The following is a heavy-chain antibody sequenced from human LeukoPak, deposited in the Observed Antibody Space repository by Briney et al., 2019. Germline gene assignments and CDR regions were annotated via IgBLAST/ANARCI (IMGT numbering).Heavy chain of an antibody. J-gene: IGHJ4*02. Sequence: GGSLRLSCAASGFTFSSHWMHWVRQAPGKGLVWVSRINNDGSSTSYADSVKGRFTISRDNAKNTLYLQMNSLRAEDTAVYYCVSSYYSGGSCYSASGYWGQGTLVTVSS. CDR3: VSSYYSGGSCYSASGY. D-gene: IGHD2-15*01. CDR2: INNDGSST. V-gene: IGHV3-74*01. CDR1: GFTFSSHW.